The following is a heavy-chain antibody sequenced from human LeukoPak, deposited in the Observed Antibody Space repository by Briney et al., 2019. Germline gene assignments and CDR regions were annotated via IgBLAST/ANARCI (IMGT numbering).Heavy chain of an antibody. CDR3: ARDPEDTAMVNNWFDP. CDR2: IYYNGST. CDR1: GGSLSSSSYY. D-gene: IGHD5-18*01. J-gene: IGHJ5*02. V-gene: IGHV4-39*02. Sequence: SETLSLTCTVSGGSLSSSSYYWGWIRQPPGKGLEWIGSIYYNGSTYYNPSLKSRVTISVDTSKNQFSLKLSSVTAADTAVYYCARDPEDTAMVNNWFDPWGQGTLVTVSS.